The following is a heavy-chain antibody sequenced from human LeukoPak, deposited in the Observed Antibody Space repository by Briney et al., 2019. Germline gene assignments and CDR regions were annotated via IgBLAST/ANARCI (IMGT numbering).Heavy chain of an antibody. J-gene: IGHJ4*02. V-gene: IGHV3-9*03. CDR1: GFTFDDYA. CDR3: AKGIIAVAGTGFFDY. CDR2: ISWNSGSI. Sequence: GGSLRLSCAASGFTFDDYAMHWVRQAPGKGLEWVSGISWNSGSIGYADSVKGRFTISRDNAKNSLYLQMNSLRAEDMALYYCAKGIIAVAGTGFFDYWGQGTLVTVSS. D-gene: IGHD6-19*01.